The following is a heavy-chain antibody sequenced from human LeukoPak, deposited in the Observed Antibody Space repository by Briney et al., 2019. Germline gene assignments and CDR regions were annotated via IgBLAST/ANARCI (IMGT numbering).Heavy chain of an antibody. Sequence: GASVKVSCKASGYTFTSYAMNWVRQAPGQGLEWMGWINTNTGNPTYAQGFTGRFVFSLDTSVSTAYLQISSLKAEDTAVYYCARGVGSIHYYYYYMDVWGKGTTVTVSS. D-gene: IGHD3-10*01. J-gene: IGHJ6*03. CDR2: INTNTGNP. CDR1: GYTFTSYA. CDR3: ARGVGSIHYYYYYMDV. V-gene: IGHV7-4-1*02.